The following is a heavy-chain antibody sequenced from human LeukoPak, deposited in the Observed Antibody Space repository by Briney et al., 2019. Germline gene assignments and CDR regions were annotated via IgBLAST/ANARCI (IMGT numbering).Heavy chain of an antibody. CDR2: IKSKTDGGTT. V-gene: IGHV3-15*01. CDR1: GFSFINAW. J-gene: IGHJ4*02. Sequence: GGSLRLSCAAPGFSFINAWMTWVRQAPGKGLEWLGRIKSKTDGGTTDYAAPVKGRFTISRDDSKNTVYLQMNSLKTEDTALYYCSTFTLWGQGTPVPVST. D-gene: IGHD2/OR15-2a*01. CDR3: STFTL.